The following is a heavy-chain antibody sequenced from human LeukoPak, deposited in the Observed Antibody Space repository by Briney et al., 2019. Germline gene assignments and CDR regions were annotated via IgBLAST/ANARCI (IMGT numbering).Heavy chain of an antibody. V-gene: IGHV1-2*02. CDR3: AREARDSSGYYP. Sequence: ASVKVSCKASGYTFTGYYMHWVRQAPGHGLEWMGWINPDSGGTNYAQKFQGRVTMTRDTSINTAYMELSRLRSDDTAVYYCAREARDSSGYYPWGQGTLVTVSS. J-gene: IGHJ5*02. D-gene: IGHD3-22*01. CDR1: GYTFTGYY. CDR2: INPDSGGT.